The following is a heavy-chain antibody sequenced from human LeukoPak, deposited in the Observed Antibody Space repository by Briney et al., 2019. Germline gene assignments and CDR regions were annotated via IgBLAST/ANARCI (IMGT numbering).Heavy chain of an antibody. CDR1: GGTFGSYA. D-gene: IGHD3-22*01. CDR3: ARKYYDSSGYPYYFDY. J-gene: IGHJ4*02. V-gene: IGHV1-69*04. CDR2: IIPILGIA. Sequence: ASVKVSCKSSGGTFGSYAIIWVRQAPGQGLEWMGRIIPILGIANYAQKFQGRVTITADKSTSTAYMELSSLRSEDTAVYYCARKYYDSSGYPYYFDYWGQGTLFTVSS.